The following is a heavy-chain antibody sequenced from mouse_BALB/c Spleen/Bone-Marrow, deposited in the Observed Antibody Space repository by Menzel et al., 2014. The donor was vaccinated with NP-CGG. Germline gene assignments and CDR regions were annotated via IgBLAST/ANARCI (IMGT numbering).Heavy chain of an antibody. V-gene: IGHV1-7*01. J-gene: IGHJ2*01. Sequence: VQVVESGAELAKPGGSVKMSCKASGYTFTSYWMHWVKQRPGQGLEWIGYINPSTGYTEYNQKFKDKATLTADKSSSTAYMQLNSLTSGDSAVYYCARERYAGYYFDYWGQGTTLTVSS. CDR1: GYTFTSYW. CDR2: INPSTGYT. D-gene: IGHD2-3*01. CDR3: ARERYAGYYFDY.